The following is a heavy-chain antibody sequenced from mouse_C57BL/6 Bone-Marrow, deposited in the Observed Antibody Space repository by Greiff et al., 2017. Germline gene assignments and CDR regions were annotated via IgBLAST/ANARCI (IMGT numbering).Heavy chain of an antibody. CDR2: IYPSDSET. J-gene: IGHJ2*01. V-gene: IGHV1-61*01. CDR3: ARSITTVVATDY. D-gene: IGHD1-1*01. Sequence: VQLQESGAELVRPGSSVKLSCKASGYTFTSYWMDWVKQRPGQGLEWIGNIYPSDSETHYNQKFKDKATLTVDKSSSTAYMQLSSLTSEDSAVYYCARSITTVVATDYWGQGTTLTVSS. CDR1: GYTFTSYW.